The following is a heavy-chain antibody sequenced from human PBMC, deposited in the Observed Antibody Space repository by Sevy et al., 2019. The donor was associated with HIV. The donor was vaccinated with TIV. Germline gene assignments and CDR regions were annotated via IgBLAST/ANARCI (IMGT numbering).Heavy chain of an antibody. D-gene: IGHD3-3*01. Sequence: SETLSLTCTVSGGSISSYYWSWIRQPAGKGLEWIGRIYTSGNTNYNPSLKSRVIMSVDTSKNQLSLKLSSVAAADTAVYYCATKRGEVGGYYHDAFDIWGQGTMVTVSS. CDR2: IYTSGNT. CDR1: GGSISSYY. J-gene: IGHJ3*02. V-gene: IGHV4-4*07. CDR3: ATKRGEVGGYYHDAFDI.